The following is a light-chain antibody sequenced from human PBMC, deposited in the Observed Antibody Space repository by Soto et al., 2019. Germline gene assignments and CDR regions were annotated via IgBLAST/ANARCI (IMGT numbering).Light chain of an antibody. CDR2: TDN. CDR1: SSNIGKNT. V-gene: IGLV1-44*01. CDR3: AAWDSSLNGHV. Sequence: QSVLIQPPSASGTPGQRVTISCSGSSSNIGKNTVHWFQQLPGAAPQLLISTDNQRPSGVPDRFSGSKSGASGSLAISGLQSEDEADYYCAAWDSSLNGHVFGNGTKVTVL. J-gene: IGLJ1*01.